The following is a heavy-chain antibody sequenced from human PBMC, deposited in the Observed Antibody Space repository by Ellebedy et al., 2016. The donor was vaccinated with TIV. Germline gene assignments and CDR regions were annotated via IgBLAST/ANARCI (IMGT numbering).Heavy chain of an antibody. CDR1: GDSIDADVYY. D-gene: IGHD5/OR15-5a*01. J-gene: IGHJ5*01. Sequence: SETLSLTXNVSGDSIDADVYYWGWIRQPPGKGPEWLGNIFHSGTTYYNPSLRSRLTITIDTSKNQFSLKLTSVTAADTAVYYCMRHKLVLPLVVDSWGQGTLVTVSS. V-gene: IGHV4-39*01. CDR2: IFHSGTT. CDR3: MRHKLVLPLVVDS.